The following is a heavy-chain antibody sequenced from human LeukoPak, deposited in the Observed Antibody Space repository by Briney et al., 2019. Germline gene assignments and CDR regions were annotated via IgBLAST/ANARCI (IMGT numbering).Heavy chain of an antibody. Sequence: GESLKISCKGSGDTFSKYWIAWVRQMPGKGLEWMGIIYPGDSDTRYSPSFQGQVTISADKSISTAYLQWSSLKASDTAMYYCARRGYRGQYYFDYWGQGTLVTVSS. V-gene: IGHV5-51*01. CDR2: IYPGDSDT. D-gene: IGHD3-10*01. J-gene: IGHJ4*02. CDR3: ARRGYRGQYYFDY. CDR1: GDTFSKYW.